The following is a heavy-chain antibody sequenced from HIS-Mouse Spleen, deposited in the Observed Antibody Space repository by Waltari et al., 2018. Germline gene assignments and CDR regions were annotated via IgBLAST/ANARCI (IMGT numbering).Heavy chain of an antibody. CDR3: ARHNLNYWYFDL. V-gene: IGHV4-39*01. CDR1: GGPISSSSYY. Sequence: QLQLQESGPGLVKPSETLSLTGTVPGGPISSSSYYWGWIRQPPGKGLEWIGSIYYSGRTYYNPSLKSRVTISVDTSKNQFSLKLSSVTAADTAVYYCARHNLNYWYFDLWGRGTLVTVSS. J-gene: IGHJ2*01. CDR2: IYYSGRT.